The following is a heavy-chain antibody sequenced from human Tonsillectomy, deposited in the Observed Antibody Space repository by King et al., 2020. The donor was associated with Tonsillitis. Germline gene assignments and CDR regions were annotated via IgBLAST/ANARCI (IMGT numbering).Heavy chain of an antibody. Sequence: DVQLVESGGGLVQPGGSLRLSCVASGFSLNPYSMNWVRQAPGKGLEWVSIISRDISVKYYADSVKGRFTISRDNAENSLYLEMTNLRGEDTAMYYCAKPRRSGPIARGHGFDLWGQGTMVIVSS. J-gene: IGHJ3*01. CDR2: ISRDISVK. CDR1: GFSLNPYS. CDR3: AKPRRSGPIARGHGFDL. D-gene: IGHD6-19*01. V-gene: IGHV3-21*01.